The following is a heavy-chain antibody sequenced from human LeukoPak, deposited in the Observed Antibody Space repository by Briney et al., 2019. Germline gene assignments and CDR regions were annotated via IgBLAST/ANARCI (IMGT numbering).Heavy chain of an antibody. CDR1: GGSISSSSYF. CDR2: IYYSGST. CDR3: ATISDFWSGYSVANDAFDI. J-gene: IGHJ3*02. D-gene: IGHD3-3*01. V-gene: IGHV4-39*07. Sequence: SETLSLTCTVSGGSISSSSYFWGWIRQPPGKGLEWIGSIYYSGSTYYNPSLKSRVTISVDTSKNQFSLKLSSVTAADTAVYYCATISDFWSGYSVANDAFDIWGRGTMVTVSS.